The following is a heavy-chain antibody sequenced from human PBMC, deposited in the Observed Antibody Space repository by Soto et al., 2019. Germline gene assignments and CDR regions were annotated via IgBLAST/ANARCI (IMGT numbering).Heavy chain of an antibody. CDR1: GYSFTSYW. CDR2: IYPGDSDT. D-gene: IGHD6-13*01. Sequence: GESLKISCKGSGYSFTSYWIGWVRQMPGKGLEWMGIIYPGDSDTRYSPSFQGQVTISADKSISTAYLQWSSLKASDTAMYYWARGTEQQLVRASYFDYWGQGTLVTVSS. CDR3: ARGTEQQLVRASYFDY. V-gene: IGHV5-51*01. J-gene: IGHJ4*02.